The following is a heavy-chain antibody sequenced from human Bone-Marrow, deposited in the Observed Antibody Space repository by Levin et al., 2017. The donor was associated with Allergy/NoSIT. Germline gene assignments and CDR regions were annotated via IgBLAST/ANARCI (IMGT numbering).Heavy chain of an antibody. CDR2: INYSGIT. D-gene: IGHD3-22*01. Sequence: LSQTLSLTCTVSGGSISNHYWSWIRKPPGRGLECIGYINYSGITNYNPSLESRVTISVDTSNNQFSLKLRSVTAADTAVYYCARGHYYDTSGYPDVFDVWGQGTMVTVSS. CDR3: ARGHYYDTSGYPDVFDV. V-gene: IGHV4-59*11. J-gene: IGHJ3*01. CDR1: GGSISNHY.